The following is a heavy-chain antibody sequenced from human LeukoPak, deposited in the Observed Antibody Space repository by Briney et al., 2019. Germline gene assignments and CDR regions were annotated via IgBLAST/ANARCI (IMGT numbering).Heavy chain of an antibody. CDR2: IRYDGSNK. CDR3: AKGTKFGWYYFDY. Sequence: GGSLRLFCAASGFTFSSYGMHWVRQAPGKGLEWVAFIRYDGSNKYYADSVKGRFTISRDNSKNTLYLQMNSLRAEDTAVYYCAKGTKFGWYYFDYWGQGTLVTVSS. V-gene: IGHV3-30*02. D-gene: IGHD6-19*01. J-gene: IGHJ4*02. CDR1: GFTFSSYG.